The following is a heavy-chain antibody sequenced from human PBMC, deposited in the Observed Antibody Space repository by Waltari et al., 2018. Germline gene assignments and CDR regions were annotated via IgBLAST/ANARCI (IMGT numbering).Heavy chain of an antibody. Sequence: EMQLLESGGALVQPGESLRLSCAASGFPFSTYTMNWGCQAPGRGLGWGAFMYASGLMHYGDSVKGRFIISRDNSNNTLYLEMYRLRVEDTARYYCAKDEGARLAPTFGMDAWGQGTTVIVS. CDR1: GFPFSTYT. V-gene: IGHV3-23*03. D-gene: IGHD6-6*01. CDR3: AKDEGARLAPTFGMDA. CDR2: MYASGLM. J-gene: IGHJ6*02.